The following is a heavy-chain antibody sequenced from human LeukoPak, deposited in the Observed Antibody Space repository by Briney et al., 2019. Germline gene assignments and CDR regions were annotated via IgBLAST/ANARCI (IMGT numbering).Heavy chain of an antibody. D-gene: IGHD2/OR15-2a*01. CDR1: EYDFANYW. CDR2: VYPAGSII. V-gene: IGHV5-51*01. Sequence: GESLKISCKGPEYDFANYWIGWVRQMPGRGLEWMGIVYPAGSIIHYSPSFQGQVAISVDRSVSTAYLQWTSLKASDSAMYFCARRRYFDTYLDPWGQGTLVTVSS. J-gene: IGHJ5*02. CDR3: ARRRYFDTYLDP.